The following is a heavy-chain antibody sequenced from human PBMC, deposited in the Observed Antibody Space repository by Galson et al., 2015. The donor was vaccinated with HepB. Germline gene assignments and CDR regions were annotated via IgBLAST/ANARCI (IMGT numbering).Heavy chain of an antibody. CDR2: IYYSGST. CDR1: GGSISSGGYY. V-gene: IGHV4-31*03. D-gene: IGHD2-15*01. J-gene: IGHJ4*02. Sequence: TLSLTCTVSGGSISSGGYYWSWIRQHPGKGLEWIGYIYYSGSTYYNPSLKSRVTISVDTSKNQFSLKLSSVTAADTAVYYCARERPDYCSGGSCYGVFDYWGQGTLVTVSS. CDR3: ARERPDYCSGGSCYGVFDY.